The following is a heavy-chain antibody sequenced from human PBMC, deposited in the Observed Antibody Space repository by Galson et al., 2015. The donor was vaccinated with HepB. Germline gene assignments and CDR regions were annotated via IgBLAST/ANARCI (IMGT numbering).Heavy chain of an antibody. CDR2: TYYKSKWYN. Sequence: RAISGDSVSSASWNWIRQSPSRGLEWLGRTYYKSKWYNDYAVSVKSRITINPETSRNQLSLQLNSVTPEDAAVYYCARGWLLHGMDVWGQGTTVTVSS. D-gene: IGHD3-3*01. CDR1: GDSVSSAS. V-gene: IGHV6-1*01. CDR3: ARGWLLHGMDV. J-gene: IGHJ6*02.